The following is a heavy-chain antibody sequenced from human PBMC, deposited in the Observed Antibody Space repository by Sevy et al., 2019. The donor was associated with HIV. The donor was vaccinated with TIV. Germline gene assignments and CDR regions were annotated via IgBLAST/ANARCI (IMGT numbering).Heavy chain of an antibody. CDR1: GDSIVMINYY. J-gene: IGHJ4*02. CDR2: LYYSGTT. D-gene: IGHD2-15*01. V-gene: IGHV4-39*01. Sequence: SENLSLTCSVSGDSIVMINYYWGWVRQPPGKGLEWIGKLYYSGTTYYNPSLKGRVTISVDTAKNEFSLNLRSVAAADTAVYYCAKFCSGDNCYFPSDSWGQGTLVTVSS. CDR3: AKFCSGDNCYFPSDS.